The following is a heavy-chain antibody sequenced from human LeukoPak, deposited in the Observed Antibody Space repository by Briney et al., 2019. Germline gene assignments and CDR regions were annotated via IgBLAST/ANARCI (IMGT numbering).Heavy chain of an antibody. V-gene: IGHV3-30*18. D-gene: IGHD3-10*01. CDR1: GFTFSSYG. Sequence: GRSLRLSCAASGFTFSSYGMNWVRQAPGKGLEWVAVVSSDGSDQYYADSVEGRFTTSRDNSRNTVYLQMNSLRAGDTAVYYCVNSGIPHFWGQGALVTVSS. CDR2: VSSDGSDQ. CDR3: VNSGIPHF. J-gene: IGHJ4*02.